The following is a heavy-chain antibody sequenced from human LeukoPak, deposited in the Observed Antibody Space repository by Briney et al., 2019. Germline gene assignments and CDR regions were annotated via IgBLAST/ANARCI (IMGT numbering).Heavy chain of an antibody. Sequence: PSETLSLTCTVSGGYVSSYYWSWIRQPPGEGLEWIGYVYYTGSTNYNPSLKSRVSISVDTSKNQFSLKLSSVTAADTAVYYCARGQWLVHAFDIWGQGTMVTVSS. CDR2: VYYTGST. J-gene: IGHJ3*02. CDR3: ARGQWLVHAFDI. D-gene: IGHD6-19*01. CDR1: GGYVSSYY. V-gene: IGHV4-59*02.